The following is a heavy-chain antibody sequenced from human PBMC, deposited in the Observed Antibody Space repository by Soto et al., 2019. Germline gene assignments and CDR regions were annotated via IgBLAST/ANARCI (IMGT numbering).Heavy chain of an antibody. CDR1: GYSFMKYG. V-gene: IGHV1-18*01. D-gene: IGHD2-2*01. CDR3: AREASVLIPAAQPSRFDS. CDR2: ISPYSGYT. J-gene: IGHJ4*02. Sequence: EASVKVSCKGFGYSFMKYGINWVRQAPGQGLEWVGWISPYSGYTHSAQKFHGRLTLTTDTAASTAYMGLRILRSADTALYYCAREASVLIPAAQPSRFDSWGQGTLVTVSS.